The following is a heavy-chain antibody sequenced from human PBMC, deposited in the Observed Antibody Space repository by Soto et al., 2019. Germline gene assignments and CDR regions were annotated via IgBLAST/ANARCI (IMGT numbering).Heavy chain of an antibody. V-gene: IGHV4-61*01. J-gene: IGHJ3*02. CDR3: ARGYYDSRGQSISSDT. CDR1: AGTARTGCNY. D-gene: IGHD3-22*01. Sequence: TRPHTCNVSAGTARTGCNYLTWLRQPTGKRLEWIGYVYGSESFNYNPSLKSRVTISVDTSKNQFSLRLSSVTAADAAVYYCARGYYDSRGQSISSDTGRHATMVTV. CDR2: VYGSESF.